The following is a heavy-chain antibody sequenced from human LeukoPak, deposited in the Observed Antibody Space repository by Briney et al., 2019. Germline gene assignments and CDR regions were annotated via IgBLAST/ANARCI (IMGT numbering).Heavy chain of an antibody. CDR3: ARYSSGWDAFDI. V-gene: IGHV3-30-3*01. D-gene: IGHD6-19*01. Sequence: GGSLRLSYAASGFTFSSYAMHWVRQAPGKGLEWVAVISYDGSNKYYADSVKGRFTISRDNSKNTLYLQMNSLRAEDTAVYYCARYSSGWDAFDIWGQGTMVTVSS. CDR2: ISYDGSNK. CDR1: GFTFSSYA. J-gene: IGHJ3*02.